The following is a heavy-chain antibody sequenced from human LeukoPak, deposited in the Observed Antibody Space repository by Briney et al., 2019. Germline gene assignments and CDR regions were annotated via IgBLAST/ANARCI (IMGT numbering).Heavy chain of an antibody. Sequence: GGSLRLSCAASGFTFSSYAMNCVSQAPGKGLEWVSSISGSGGNTFYADSVKGRFTISRDNSKNTLYLQMNSLRAEDTAAYHCAKGRNEDGDAALNYWGQGTLVTVSS. CDR3: AKGRNEDGDAALNY. J-gene: IGHJ4*02. CDR2: ISGSGGNT. CDR1: GFTFSSYA. V-gene: IGHV3-23*01. D-gene: IGHD4-17*01.